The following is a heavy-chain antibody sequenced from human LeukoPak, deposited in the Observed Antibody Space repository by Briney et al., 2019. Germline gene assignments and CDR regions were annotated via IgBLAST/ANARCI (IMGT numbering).Heavy chain of an antibody. J-gene: IGHJ5*02. D-gene: IGHD2-2*01. CDR2: INPNSGGT. V-gene: IGHV1-2*02. CDR3: ARDTVVPAAIPKFDP. Sequence: ASVKVSCKASGYTFTGYYMHWVRQAPGQGLEWMGWINPNSGGTNYAQKFQGRVTMTRDTSISTAYMELSRLRSDDTAVYYCARDTVVPAAIPKFDPWGQGTLVTVSS. CDR1: GYTFTGYY.